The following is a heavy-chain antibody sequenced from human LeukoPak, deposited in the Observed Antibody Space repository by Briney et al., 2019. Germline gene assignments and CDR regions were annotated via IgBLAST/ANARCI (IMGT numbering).Heavy chain of an antibody. Sequence: GGSLRLSCAASGFTFSTYNMNRVRQAPGKGLEWVSYISSSSTTIYNADSVKGRFTISRDNAKNSLYLQMDSLRDEDTAVYYCAMSYSSSSVVAFDIWGQGTMVTVSS. J-gene: IGHJ3*02. D-gene: IGHD6-6*01. CDR2: ISSSSTTI. CDR3: AMSYSSSSVVAFDI. CDR1: GFTFSTYN. V-gene: IGHV3-48*02.